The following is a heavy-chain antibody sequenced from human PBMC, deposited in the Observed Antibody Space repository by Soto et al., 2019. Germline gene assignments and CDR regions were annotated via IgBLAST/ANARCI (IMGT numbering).Heavy chain of an antibody. J-gene: IGHJ3*02. CDR3: AREWDEYTYYYGSGSYPYAFDI. D-gene: IGHD3-10*01. V-gene: IGHV6-1*01. CDR1: GDSVSSNSAA. Sequence: SQTLSLTCAISGDSVSSNSAAWNWIRQSPSRGLEWLGRTYYRSKWYNDYAVSVKSRITINPDASKNQFSLQLNSVTPEDTAVYYCAREWDEYTYYYGSGSYPYAFDIWGQGTMVTVSS. CDR2: TYYRSKWYN.